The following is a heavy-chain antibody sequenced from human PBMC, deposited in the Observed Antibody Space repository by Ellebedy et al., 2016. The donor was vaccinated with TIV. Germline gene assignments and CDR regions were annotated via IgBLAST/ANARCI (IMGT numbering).Heavy chain of an antibody. Sequence: SGPTLVKPTQTLTLTCTFSGFSLSTSGMCVSWIRQPPGKALEWLARIDWDDDKYYSTSLKTRLTISKDTSKNQVVLTMTNMDPVDTATYYCARMNVGYDFWSGSYRSTYYYYGMDVWGQGTTVTVSS. D-gene: IGHD3-3*01. CDR3: ARMNVGYDFWSGSYRSTYYYYGMDV. J-gene: IGHJ6*02. CDR1: GFSLSTSGMC. V-gene: IGHV2-70*11. CDR2: IDWDDDK.